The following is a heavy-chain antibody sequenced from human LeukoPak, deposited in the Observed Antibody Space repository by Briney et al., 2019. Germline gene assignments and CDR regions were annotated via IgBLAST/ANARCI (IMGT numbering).Heavy chain of an antibody. V-gene: IGHV7-4-1*02. CDR3: ASSSSSWYVDY. J-gene: IGHJ4*02. Sequence: ASVKVSCKASGYAFTSYAMNWVRQAPGQGLEWMGWINTNTGNPTYAQGFTGRFVFSLDTSVSTAYLQISSLKAEDTAVYYCASSSSSWYVDYWGQGTLVTVSS. D-gene: IGHD6-13*01. CDR2: INTNTGNP. CDR1: GYAFTSYA.